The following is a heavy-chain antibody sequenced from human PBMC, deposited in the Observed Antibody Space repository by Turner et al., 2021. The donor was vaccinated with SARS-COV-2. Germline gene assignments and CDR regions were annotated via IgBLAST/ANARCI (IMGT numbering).Heavy chain of an antibody. Sequence: QLQLQESGPGLVNPSETLSLTCTVSGGSISSSSFYWGWIRPPPGKGLEWIGSIYYSGSTYYDPSLKSRVTISVDTSKNQFSLKLSSVTAADTAVYYCATLVARQLVKAGWYFDLWGRGTLDTVSS. V-gene: IGHV4-39*01. CDR2: IYYSGST. J-gene: IGHJ2*01. D-gene: IGHD6-13*01. CDR1: GGSISSSSFY. CDR3: ATLVARQLVKAGWYFDL.